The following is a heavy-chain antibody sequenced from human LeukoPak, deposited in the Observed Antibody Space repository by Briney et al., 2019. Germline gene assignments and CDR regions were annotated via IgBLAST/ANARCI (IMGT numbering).Heavy chain of an antibody. CDR2: IYYSGST. J-gene: IGHJ4*02. V-gene: IGHV4-59*08. D-gene: IGHD4-11*01. Sequence: SETLSLTCTVSGGSISSYYWSWIRQPPGKGLEWIGYIYYSGSTNYNPSLKSRVTISVDTSKNQLSLKLSAVTAADTALYYCARVGDYSLKDWGQGTLVTVSS. CDR3: ARVGDYSLKD. CDR1: GGSISSYY.